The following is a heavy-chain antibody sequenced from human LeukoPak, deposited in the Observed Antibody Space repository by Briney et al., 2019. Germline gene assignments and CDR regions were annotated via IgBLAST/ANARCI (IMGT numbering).Heavy chain of an antibody. CDR1: GGSISSYY. D-gene: IGHD3-3*01. Sequence: SSETLSLTCTVSGGSISSYYWTWIRQPPGKGLEWIGYIYYSGSTNYNPSLKSRVTISVDTSKNQFSLKLSSVTAADTAVYYCARIITIFGVVGYYMDVWGKGTTVTISS. CDR2: IYYSGST. J-gene: IGHJ6*03. CDR3: ARIITIFGVVGYYMDV. V-gene: IGHV4-59*01.